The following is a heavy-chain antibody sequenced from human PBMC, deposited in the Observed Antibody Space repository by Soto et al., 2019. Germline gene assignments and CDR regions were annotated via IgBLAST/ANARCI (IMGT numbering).Heavy chain of an antibody. CDR2: ISAYNGNT. V-gene: IGHV1-18*01. CDR3: ARVGPPYSSSWYSSNMKQPYYYYGMDV. Sequence: XSVKVSCNAAGYSFTSYGIIWVRRAPGQGLEWMGWISAYNGNTNYAQKLQGRVTMTTDTSTSTAYMELRSLRSDDTAVYYCARVGPPYSSSWYSSNMKQPYYYYGMDVWGQGTTVTVSS. J-gene: IGHJ6*02. D-gene: IGHD6-13*01. CDR1: GYSFTSYG.